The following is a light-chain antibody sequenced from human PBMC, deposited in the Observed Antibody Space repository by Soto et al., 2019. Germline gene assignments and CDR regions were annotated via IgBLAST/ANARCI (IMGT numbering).Light chain of an antibody. J-gene: IGLJ2*01. V-gene: IGLV7-43*01. CDR3: LLYYGGPVV. Sequence: QAVVTQEPSLTVSPGGTVTLTCGSSTGAVTSGCYPNWFQQKPGQAPRALIYSIDKKHSWTPTRFSGSLLGDKAALTLSGVQPEDEADYYRLLYYGGPVVFGGGTKLTVL. CDR2: SID. CDR1: TGAVTSGCY.